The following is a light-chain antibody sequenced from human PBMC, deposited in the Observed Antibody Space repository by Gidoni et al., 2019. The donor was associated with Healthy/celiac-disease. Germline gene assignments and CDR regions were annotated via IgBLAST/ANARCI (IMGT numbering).Light chain of an antibody. V-gene: IGKV3-20*01. CDR2: GAS. CDR1: QRVSSSY. J-gene: IGKJ1*01. Sequence: EIVLTQSPGTLSLSPGERATLSCRASQRVSSSYLAWYQQKPGQAPRLLIYGASSRATGIPDRFSGSGSGTDFTLTISRLEPEDFAVYYCQQYGSSGWTFXQXTKVEIK. CDR3: QQYGSSGWT.